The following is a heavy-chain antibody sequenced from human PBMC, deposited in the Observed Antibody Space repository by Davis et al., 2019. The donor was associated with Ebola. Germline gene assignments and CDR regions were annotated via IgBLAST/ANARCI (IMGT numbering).Heavy chain of an antibody. CDR3: AKGGHDFWSGYYPGTYFDY. CDR1: GFTFSSYA. D-gene: IGHD3-3*01. J-gene: IGHJ4*02. CDR2: ISGSGGSR. Sequence: PGGSLRLSCVASGFTFSSYAISWVRQAPGKGLEWVSIISGSGGSRYYADSVKGRFTISRDNSNNTLYLYMNSLRAEDTAVYYCAKGGHDFWSGYYPGTYFDYWGQGTLVTVSS. V-gene: IGHV3-23*01.